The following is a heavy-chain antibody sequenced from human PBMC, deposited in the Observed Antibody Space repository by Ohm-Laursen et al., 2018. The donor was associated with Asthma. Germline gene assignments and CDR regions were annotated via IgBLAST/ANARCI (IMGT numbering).Heavy chain of an antibody. D-gene: IGHD3-22*01. J-gene: IGHJ2*01. CDR1: GFTFSSYD. Sequence: SLRLSCAASGFTFSSYDMHWVRQATGKGLEWVSAISGSGGSTYYADSVKGRFTISRDNSKNTLYLQMNSLRAEDTAVYYCAKFHRGDGSGYYGWYFDLWGRGTLVTVSS. V-gene: IGHV3-23*01. CDR3: AKFHRGDGSGYYGWYFDL. CDR2: ISGSGGST.